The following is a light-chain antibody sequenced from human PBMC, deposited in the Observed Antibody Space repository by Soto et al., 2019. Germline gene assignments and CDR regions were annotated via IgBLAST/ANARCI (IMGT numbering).Light chain of an antibody. V-gene: IGLV1-40*01. J-gene: IGLJ2*01. Sequence: QSALTQPPSVSGAPGQRVTISCTGSSSSLGAGYDVHWYQQLPGTVPKLLIYANSNRPSGVPDRFSGSRSGTSASLAITGLQAEDEADYYCQSYDSSLSGSRVFGGGTKLTVL. CDR3: QSYDSSLSGSRV. CDR1: SSSLGAGYD. CDR2: ANS.